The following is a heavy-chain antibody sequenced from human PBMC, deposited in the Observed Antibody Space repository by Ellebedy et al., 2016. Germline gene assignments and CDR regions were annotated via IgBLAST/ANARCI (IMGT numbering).Heavy chain of an antibody. D-gene: IGHD2-15*01. V-gene: IGHV3-33*01. CDR2: IWYDGSNK. CDR3: ARRARGGYCSGGSCYNWFDP. J-gene: IGHJ5*02. Sequence: GESLKISXAASGFTFSSYGMHWVRQAPGKGLEWVAVIWYDGSNKYYADSVKGRFTISRDNSKNTLYLQMNSLRAEDTAVYYCARRARGGYCSGGSCYNWFDPWGQGTLVTVSS. CDR1: GFTFSSYG.